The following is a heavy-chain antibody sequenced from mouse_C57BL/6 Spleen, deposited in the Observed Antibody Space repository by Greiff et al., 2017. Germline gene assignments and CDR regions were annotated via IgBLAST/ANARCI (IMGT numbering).Heavy chain of an antibody. Sequence: VQLQQSGAELMKPGASVKISCKASGYTFTGYWIEWVKQRPGHGLEWIGEILPGSSSTNYNEKFKGKATFTADTSSNTAYMQLSSLTTEDSAIYYCARWDYDNAMDYWGQGTSVTVSS. CDR2: ILPGSSST. V-gene: IGHV1-9*01. CDR3: ARWDYDNAMDY. D-gene: IGHD2-4*01. J-gene: IGHJ4*01. CDR1: GYTFTGYW.